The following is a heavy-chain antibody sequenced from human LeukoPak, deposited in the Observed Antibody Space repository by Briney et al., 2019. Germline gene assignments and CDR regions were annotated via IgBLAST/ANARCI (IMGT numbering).Heavy chain of an antibody. Sequence: GGSLRLSCAASGFTFSSYSMNWVRQAAGKGLEWVSSISSSSSYIYYADSVKGRFTISRDNAKNSLYLQMNSLRAEDTAVYYCASLGYDFWSGYLHDYWGQGTLVTVSS. J-gene: IGHJ4*02. CDR3: ASLGYDFWSGYLHDY. CDR1: GFTFSSYS. D-gene: IGHD3-3*01. CDR2: ISSSSSYI. V-gene: IGHV3-21*01.